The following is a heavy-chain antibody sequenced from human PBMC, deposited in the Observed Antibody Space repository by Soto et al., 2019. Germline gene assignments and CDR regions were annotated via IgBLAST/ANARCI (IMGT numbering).Heavy chain of an antibody. Sequence: SVKVSCEASGYTFPGCYMHWVRQATGQVLEWMGWINTNSGGTNYAQKFQSSVTMTRDTSISTAYMELSRLRSDDTAVYYCARELHNAAGYWGQGTMVTVSS. CDR3: ARELHNAAGY. J-gene: IGHJ4*02. CDR1: GYTFPGCY. D-gene: IGHD1-1*01. CDR2: INTNSGGT. V-gene: IGHV1-2*02.